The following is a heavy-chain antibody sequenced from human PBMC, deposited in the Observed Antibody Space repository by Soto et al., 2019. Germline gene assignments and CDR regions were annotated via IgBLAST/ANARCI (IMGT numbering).Heavy chain of an antibody. Sequence: VKVSCKASGGTFSSYTISWVRQAPGQGLEWMGRIIPILGIANYAQKFQGRVTITADKSTSTAYMELSSLRSEDTAVYYCARDQAYYGSGSYYSGPYYYGMDVWGQGTTVTV. CDR1: GGTFSSYT. D-gene: IGHD3-10*01. V-gene: IGHV1-69*10. CDR2: IIPILGIA. CDR3: ARDQAYYGSGSYYSGPYYYGMDV. J-gene: IGHJ6*02.